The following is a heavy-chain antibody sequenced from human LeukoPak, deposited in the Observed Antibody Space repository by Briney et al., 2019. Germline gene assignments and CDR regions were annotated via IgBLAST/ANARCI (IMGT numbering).Heavy chain of an antibody. Sequence: TGGPLRLSCAASGFTLSGYGIHWVRRAPGKGREGVAFIRNDGTTKYYTDSVKGRFTIARDNSKNTLYLQMNSLRAEDTAVYYCAKDQPDVGATAWFFDYWGQGTLVTVSS. CDR2: IRNDGTTK. CDR3: AKDQPDVGATAWFFDY. CDR1: GFTLSGYG. V-gene: IGHV3-30*02. D-gene: IGHD1-26*01. J-gene: IGHJ4*02.